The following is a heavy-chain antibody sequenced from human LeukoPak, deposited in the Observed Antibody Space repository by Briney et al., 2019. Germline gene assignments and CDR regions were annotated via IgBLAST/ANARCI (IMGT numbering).Heavy chain of an antibody. CDR3: AKVGKGQLLEAFDI. Sequence: XASGFIFDNXXXHWVRQVPGKXXEXLALISHDGSNEYYGDFVKGRFTTSRDNSKNTVYLQMNALRPEDTAMYYCAKVGKGQLLEAFDIWGQGTMVTVSP. CDR1: GFIFDNXX. CDR2: ISHDGSNE. J-gene: IGHJ3*02. V-gene: IGHV3-30*18. D-gene: IGHD2-2*01.